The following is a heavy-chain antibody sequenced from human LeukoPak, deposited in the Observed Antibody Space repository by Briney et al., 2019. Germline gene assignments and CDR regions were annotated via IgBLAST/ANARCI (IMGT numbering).Heavy chain of an antibody. CDR1: GGSITNYY. CDR2: IHYSGST. D-gene: IGHD5-24*01. J-gene: IGHJ2*01. Sequence: SETLSLTCTVSGGSITNYYWSWIRQPPGKGLEWIGCIHYSGSTNYNPSLKSRVTISVDTSKKQFSLKLGSVTAADTAVYYCARGNYRSWYFDLWGRGTLVTVSS. V-gene: IGHV4-59*08. CDR3: ARGNYRSWYFDL.